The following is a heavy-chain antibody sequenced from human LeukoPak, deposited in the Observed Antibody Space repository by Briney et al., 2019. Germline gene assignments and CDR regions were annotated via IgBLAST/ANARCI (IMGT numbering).Heavy chain of an antibody. CDR1: GYSINNYW. Sequence: GESLKISCKGSGYSINNYWICWVRQMPGKGLEWMGIIYPADSDIRYSPSFQGQVTISADKSISTAYLQWSSLKASDTAMYYCARQQYCSGSSCYTWFDPWGQGTLVTVSS. CDR2: IYPADSDI. CDR3: ARQQYCSGSSCYTWFDP. D-gene: IGHD2-15*01. J-gene: IGHJ5*02. V-gene: IGHV5-51*01.